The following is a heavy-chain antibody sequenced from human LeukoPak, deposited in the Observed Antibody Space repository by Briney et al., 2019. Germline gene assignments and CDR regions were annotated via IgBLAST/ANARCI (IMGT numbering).Heavy chain of an antibody. CDR3: ARDLNTGMDV. Sequence: GGSLRLSCAASGFTFSTYGMSWVRQAPGKGLEWVSAIAGSGGNTNYADSVKGRFTISRDNSKNTLYLQMNSLRAEDTAVYYCARDLNTGMDVWGRGTTVTVSS. D-gene: IGHD2/OR15-2a*01. CDR1: GFTFSTYG. J-gene: IGHJ6*02. CDR2: IAGSGGNT. V-gene: IGHV3-23*01.